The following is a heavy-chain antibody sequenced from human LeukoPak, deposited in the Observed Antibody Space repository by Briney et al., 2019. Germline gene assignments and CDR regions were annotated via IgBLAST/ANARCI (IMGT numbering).Heavy chain of an antibody. J-gene: IGHJ4*02. CDR1: GFTFSSYW. Sequence: GGSLRLSCAASGFTFSSYWMSWVRQAPGKGLEWVANIKFDGNEEYYVDSVKGRFTISRDNAKNSLYLQLNSLRVEDTAVYYCKSGGAAPGSFDYWGQGTLVTVSP. CDR3: KSGGAAPGSFDY. V-gene: IGHV3-7*01. D-gene: IGHD1-1*01. CDR2: IKFDGNEE.